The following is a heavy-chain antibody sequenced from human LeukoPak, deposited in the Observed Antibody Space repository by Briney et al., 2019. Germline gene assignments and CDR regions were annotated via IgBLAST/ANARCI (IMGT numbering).Heavy chain of an antibody. CDR2: IGGSGDST. CDR1: GFTFSSYI. D-gene: IGHD3-16*01. V-gene: IGHV3-23*01. CDR3: AKEGPGGGGYFDD. Sequence: GGSQRLSCAASGFTFSSYIMSWVRQAPGKGLEWVSLIGGSGDSTYYADSVKGRFTISRDNSKNTLYLRMNSLRADDTAVYYCAKEGPGGGGYFDDWGQGTLVTVSS. J-gene: IGHJ4*02.